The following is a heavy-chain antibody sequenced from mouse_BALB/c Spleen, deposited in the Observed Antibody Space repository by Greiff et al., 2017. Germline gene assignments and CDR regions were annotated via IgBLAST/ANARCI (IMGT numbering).Heavy chain of an antibody. Sequence: VQLKESGAELVKPGASVKLSCTASGFNIKDTYMHWVKQRPEQGLEWIGRIDPANGNTKYDPKFQGKATITADTSSNTAYLQLSSLTSEDTAVYYCARNDYDVGAMDYWGQGTSVTVSS. CDR1: GFNIKDTY. CDR2: IDPANGNT. J-gene: IGHJ4*01. D-gene: IGHD2-4*01. CDR3: ARNDYDVGAMDY. V-gene: IGHV14-3*02.